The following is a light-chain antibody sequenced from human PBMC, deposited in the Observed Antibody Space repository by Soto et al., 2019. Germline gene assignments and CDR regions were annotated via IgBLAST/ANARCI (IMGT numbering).Light chain of an antibody. Sequence: EIVMTQSPATLSVSPGERATLSCRASQSVTSNLAWYQQRPGQAPRLLIYGASTRATGVPARFSGGGSGTEFTLTGSSLLSEDFAVYYCQRYSGWPPMYTFGQGTKLEMK. V-gene: IGKV3-15*01. J-gene: IGKJ2*01. CDR1: QSVTSN. CDR2: GAS. CDR3: QRYSGWPPMYT.